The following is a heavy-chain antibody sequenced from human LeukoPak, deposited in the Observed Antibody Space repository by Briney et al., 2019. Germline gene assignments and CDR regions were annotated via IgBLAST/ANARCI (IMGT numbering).Heavy chain of an antibody. D-gene: IGHD6-13*01. J-gene: IGHJ3*02. CDR3: ARYGQQDAFDI. V-gene: IGHV4-4*07. CDR2: IYTSGST. CDR1: GGSISSYH. Sequence: SETLSPTCTVSGGSISSYHWSWIRQPAGKGLEWIGRIYTSGSTNYSPSLKSRVTMSVDTSKNQFSLKLSSVTAADTAVYYCARYGQQDAFDIWGQGTMVTVSS.